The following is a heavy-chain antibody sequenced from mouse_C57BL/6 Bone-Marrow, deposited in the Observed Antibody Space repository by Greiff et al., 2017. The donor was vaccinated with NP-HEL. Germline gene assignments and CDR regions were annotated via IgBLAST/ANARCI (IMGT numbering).Heavy chain of an antibody. CDR1: GFTFSDYY. D-gene: IGHD2-13*01. V-gene: IGHV5-12*01. CDR2: ISNGGGST. CDR3: ARHDSYFDY. J-gene: IGHJ2*01. Sequence: EVKVVESGGGLVQPGGSLKLSCAASGFTFSDYYMYWVRQTPEKRLEWVAYISNGGGSTYYPDTVKGRFTISRDNAKNTLYLQMSRLKSEDTAMYYCARHDSYFDYWGQGTTLTVSS.